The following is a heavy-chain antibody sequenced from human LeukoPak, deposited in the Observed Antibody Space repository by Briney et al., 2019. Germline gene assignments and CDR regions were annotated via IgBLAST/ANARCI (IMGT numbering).Heavy chain of an antibody. V-gene: IGHV3-30*02. CDR3: AKRGGTYSYYYYMDV. D-gene: IGHD1-26*01. CDR1: GFTITTYA. CDR2: IQYDGNTK. Sequence: QTGGSLRLSCVASGFTITTYAMHWVRQAPDKGLGWVAFIQYDGNTKYYVDSVTGRFTISRDTSKNTLFLQMSSLRAEDTAVYYCAKRGGTYSYYYYMDVWGKGTTVTVSS. J-gene: IGHJ6*03.